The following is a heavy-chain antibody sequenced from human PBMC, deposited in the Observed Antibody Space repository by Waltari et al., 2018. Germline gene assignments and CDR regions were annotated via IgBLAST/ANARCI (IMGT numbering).Heavy chain of an antibody. CDR2: IYYSGST. CDR3: ARASSGWIGSDY. V-gene: IGHV4-59*02. CDR1: GGSVSSHY. D-gene: IGHD6-19*01. Sequence: QVQLQESGPGLVKPSATLSITCTVSGGSVSSHYWSWIRQPPGKGLEWIGYIYYSGSTNYNPSLKSRLTISVDTSKNQFSLKLSSVTAADTAVYYCARASSGWIGSDYWGQGTLVTVSS. J-gene: IGHJ4*02.